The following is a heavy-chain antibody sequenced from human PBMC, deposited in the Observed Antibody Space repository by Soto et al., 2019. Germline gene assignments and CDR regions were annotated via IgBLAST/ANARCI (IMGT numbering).Heavy chain of an antibody. V-gene: IGHV4-59*01. CDR3: ARGYGDYVSDY. CDR1: GGSISSYY. Sequence: QVQLQESGPGLVKPSETLSLTCTVSGGSISSYYWSWIRQPPGKGLEWIGYIDYSGSTNYNPSLKSRVTISVDTSKNPFSLKLSSVTAADTAVDSWARGYGDYVSDYWGQGALVTVSS. J-gene: IGHJ4*02. D-gene: IGHD4-17*01. CDR2: IDYSGST.